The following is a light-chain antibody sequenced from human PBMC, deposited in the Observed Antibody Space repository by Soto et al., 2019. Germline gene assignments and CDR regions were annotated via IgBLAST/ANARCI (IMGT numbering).Light chain of an antibody. J-gene: IGKJ5*01. CDR2: AAS. CDR3: QQSYNTPS. V-gene: IGKV1-39*01. CDR1: QTISSY. Sequence: VHMTLSPSSLSASVGYRVTITCRASQTISSYLNWYQQKPGKAPNLLIYAASSLRSGVPSKFSGSGSGTDFTLTISSLKPEDAATYYCQQSYNTPSFGQGTRLEIK.